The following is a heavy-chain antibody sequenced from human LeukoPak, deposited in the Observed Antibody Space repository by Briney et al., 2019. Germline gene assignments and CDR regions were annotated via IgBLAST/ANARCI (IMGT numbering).Heavy chain of an antibody. CDR1: GFTFSSYW. V-gene: IGHV3-7*01. CDR3: AREGPWGSGSYAFDI. Sequence: PGGSLRLSCAASGFTFSSYWMSWVRQAPGKGLEWVANIKQDGSEKYYVDSVKGRFTISRDNAKNSLYLQMNSLRAEDTAVYYCAREGPWGSGSYAFDIWGQGTMVTVSS. J-gene: IGHJ3*02. D-gene: IGHD3-10*01. CDR2: IKQDGSEK.